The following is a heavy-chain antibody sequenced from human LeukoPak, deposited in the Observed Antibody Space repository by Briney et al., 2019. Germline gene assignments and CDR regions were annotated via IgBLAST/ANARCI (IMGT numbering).Heavy chain of an antibody. Sequence: GGSLRLSCAASGFTFSSYSMNWVRQAPGKGLEWVSSISSSSSYIYYADSVKGRFTISRDNAKNSLYLQMNSLRAEDTAVYYCARSETQLWSFDYWGQGTLVTVSS. V-gene: IGHV3-21*01. J-gene: IGHJ4*02. CDR1: GFTFSSYS. CDR3: ARSETQLWSFDY. D-gene: IGHD5-18*01. CDR2: ISSSSSYI.